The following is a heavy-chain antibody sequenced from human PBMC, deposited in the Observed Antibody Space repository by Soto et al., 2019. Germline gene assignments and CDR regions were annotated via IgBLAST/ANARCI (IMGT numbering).Heavy chain of an antibody. CDR2: INPSGGST. CDR1: GYTFTSYY. Sequence: ASVKVSCKASGYTFTSYYMHWVRQAPGQGLEWMGIINPSGGSTSYAQKFQGGVTFTRDTSANTGYMELRGLKPEDTAVYFCARDNQFLDKLLTSYFDFWGQGTQVTVSS. CDR3: ARDNQFLDKLLTSYFDF. V-gene: IGHV1-46*01. D-gene: IGHD1-1*01. J-gene: IGHJ4*02.